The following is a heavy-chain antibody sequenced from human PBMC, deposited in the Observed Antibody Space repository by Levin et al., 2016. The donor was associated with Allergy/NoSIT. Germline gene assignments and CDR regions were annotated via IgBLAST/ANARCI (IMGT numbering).Heavy chain of an antibody. CDR3: SQYTGSSAFDS. Sequence: GESLKISCADSGFTFSTYGMHWVRQAPGKGLEWVAVISSDGSTKFYTDSVKGRFTISRDNSKNTLYLQMNSLRVDDTAVYYCSQYTGSSAFDSWGQGTLVAVSS. J-gene: IGHJ4*02. CDR1: GFTFSTYG. CDR2: ISSDGSTK. D-gene: IGHD6-6*01. V-gene: IGHV3-30*03.